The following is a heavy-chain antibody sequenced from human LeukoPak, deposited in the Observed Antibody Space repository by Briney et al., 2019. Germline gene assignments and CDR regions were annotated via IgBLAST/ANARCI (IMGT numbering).Heavy chain of an antibody. CDR3: ARVFPGDDYYYYMDV. V-gene: IGHV3-21*01. Sequence: GGSPRLSCAASGFTFSSYAMHWVRQAPGKGLEWVSSISSSSSYIYYADSVKGRFTISRDNAKNSLYLQMNSLRAEDTAVYYCARVFPGDDYYYYMDVWGKGTTVTVSS. CDR1: GFTFSSYA. CDR2: ISSSSSYI. D-gene: IGHD7-27*01. J-gene: IGHJ6*03.